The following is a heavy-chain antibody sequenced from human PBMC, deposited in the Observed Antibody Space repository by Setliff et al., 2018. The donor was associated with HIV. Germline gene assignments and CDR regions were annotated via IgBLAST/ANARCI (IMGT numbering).Heavy chain of an antibody. CDR3: ARVGSYWSTFDY. J-gene: IGHJ4*02. Sequence: ASVKVSCKASGFTFTAYYLHWVRQAPGQGLEWMGRINTETGNPMYAQGFRGRLVFSLDTSVNTAYLQINSLKAEDTAMYYCARVGSYWSTFDYWGQGALVTVSS. V-gene: IGHV7-4-1*02. CDR2: INTETGNP. D-gene: IGHD2-8*02. CDR1: GFTFTAYY.